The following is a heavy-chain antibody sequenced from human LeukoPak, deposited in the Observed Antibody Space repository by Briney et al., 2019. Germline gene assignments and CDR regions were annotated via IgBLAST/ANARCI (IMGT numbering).Heavy chain of an antibody. CDR1: GGSISSYY. CDR3: ASGASGIAVAGVSYFQH. CDR2: IYYSGST. Sequence: TSETLSLTCTVSGGSISSYYWSWIRQPPGKGLEWIGYIYYSGSTNHNPSLKSRVTISVDTSKNQFSLKLSSVTAADTAVYYCASGASGIAVAGVSYFQHWGQGTLVTVSS. J-gene: IGHJ1*01. D-gene: IGHD6-19*01. V-gene: IGHV4-59*01.